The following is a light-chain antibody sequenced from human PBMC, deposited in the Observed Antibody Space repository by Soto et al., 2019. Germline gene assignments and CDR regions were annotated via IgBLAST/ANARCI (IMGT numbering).Light chain of an antibody. CDR3: CSYAGGYNSHV. CDR2: EVS. CDR1: STDVGGYTY. J-gene: IGLJ1*01. Sequence: QSALTQPRSVSGSPGQSVTISCTGTSTDVGGYTYVSWYQHPPGKAPKLIIYEVSKRPSGVPDRFSGSKSGNTASLTISGLQAEDEADYYCCSYAGGYNSHVFGTGTKLTVL. V-gene: IGLV2-11*01.